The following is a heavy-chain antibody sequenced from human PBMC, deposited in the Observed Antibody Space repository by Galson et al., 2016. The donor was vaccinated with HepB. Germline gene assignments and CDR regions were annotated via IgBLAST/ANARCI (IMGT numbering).Heavy chain of an antibody. CDR3: ARDFYDGACHYMDY. J-gene: IGHJ4*02. CDR1: GFTFSDHY. CDR2: SGDKAHSYTT. Sequence: SLRLSCAASGFTFSDHYIDWVRQAPGKGLEWVGRSGDKAHSYTTQYAASVKGRFAISRDESEDSLYLQMNSLKTEDTAVYYCARDFYDGACHYMDYWGRGTLVTVSS. V-gene: IGHV3-72*01. D-gene: IGHD2/OR15-2a*01.